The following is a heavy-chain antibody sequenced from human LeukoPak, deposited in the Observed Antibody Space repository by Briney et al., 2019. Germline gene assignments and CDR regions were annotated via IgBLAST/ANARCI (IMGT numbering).Heavy chain of an antibody. CDR3: ARDSGYDLT. V-gene: IGHV4-4*07. D-gene: IGHD5-12*01. J-gene: IGHJ4*02. CDR1: GVSINSYY. CDR2: LYTNGSP. Sequence: SETLSLTRTLSGVSINSYYWSWIRQPAGKGLEWIGRLYTNGSPTYNPSLKSRVTVSVDTSKNQFSLNLRSVTAADTAVYYCARDSGYDLTWGQGTLVSVSS.